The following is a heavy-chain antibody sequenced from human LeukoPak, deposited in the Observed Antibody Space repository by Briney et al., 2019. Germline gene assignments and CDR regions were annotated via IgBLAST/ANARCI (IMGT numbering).Heavy chain of an antibody. Sequence: SETLSLTCTVSGGSISSSYWSWIRQPPGKGLEWIGSMYYSGSSDFNPSLKSRVTISIDTSKNQFSLRLSSVTAADTAVYYCARPYYYDSRIDPWGQGTLVTVSS. CDR3: ARPYYYDSRIDP. J-gene: IGHJ5*02. V-gene: IGHV4-59*08. CDR2: MYYSGSS. CDR1: GGSISSSY. D-gene: IGHD3-22*01.